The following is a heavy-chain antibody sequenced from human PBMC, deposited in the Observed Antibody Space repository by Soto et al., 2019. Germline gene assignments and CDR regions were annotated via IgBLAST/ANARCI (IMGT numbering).Heavy chain of an antibody. V-gene: IGHV4-31*03. CDR3: ARDYRLGDYDFWSGSDTSPYGMDV. J-gene: IGHJ6*02. CDR1: GGSISSGGYY. D-gene: IGHD3-3*01. CDR2: IYYSGST. Sequence: PSETLSLTCTVSGGSISSGGYYWSWIRQHPGKGLEWIGYIYYSGSTYYNPSLKSRVTISVDTSKNQFSLKLSSVTAADTAVYYCARDYRLGDYDFWSGSDTSPYGMDVWGQGTTVTVSS.